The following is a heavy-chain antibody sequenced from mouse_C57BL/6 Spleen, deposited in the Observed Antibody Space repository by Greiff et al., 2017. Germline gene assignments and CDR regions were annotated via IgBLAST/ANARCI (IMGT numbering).Heavy chain of an antibody. D-gene: IGHD2-5*01. CDR2: INPNYGTT. CDR3: ARSFYSNYRLCAMDY. J-gene: IGHJ4*01. V-gene: IGHV1-39*01. CDR1: GYSFTDYN. Sequence: EVQRVESGPELVKPGASVKISCKASGYSFTDYNMNWVKQSNGKSLEWIGVINPNYGTTSYNQKFKGKATLTVDQASSTAYMQLNSLTSEDSAVYYCARSFYSNYRLCAMDYWGQGTSVTVSS.